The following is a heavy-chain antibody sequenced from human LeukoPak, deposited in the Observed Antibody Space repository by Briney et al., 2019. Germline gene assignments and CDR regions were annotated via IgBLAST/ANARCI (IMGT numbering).Heavy chain of an antibody. CDR2: INHSGST. V-gene: IGHV4-34*01. CDR3: ARAVAGTGLIDY. J-gene: IGHJ4*02. Sequence: SETLSLTYAVYGGSFSGYYWSWIRQPPGKGLEWIGEINHSGSTNYNPSLKSRVTISVDTSKNQFSLKLSPVTAADTAVYYCARAVAGTGLIDYWGQGTLVTVSS. CDR1: GGSFSGYY. D-gene: IGHD6-19*01.